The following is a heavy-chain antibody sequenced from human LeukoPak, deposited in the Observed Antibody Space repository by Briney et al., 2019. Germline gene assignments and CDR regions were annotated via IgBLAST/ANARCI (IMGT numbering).Heavy chain of an antibody. D-gene: IGHD5-18*01. J-gene: IGHJ4*02. CDR1: GFTFSSYA. Sequence: GGSLRLSCAASGFTFSSYAMHWVRQAPGKGLEYVSAISSNGGSTYYANSVKGRFTISRDNSKNTLYLQMGSLRAEDMAVYYCARSFGTAMVTSLDYWGQGTLVTVSS. V-gene: IGHV3-64*01. CDR3: ARSFGTAMVTSLDY. CDR2: ISSNGGST.